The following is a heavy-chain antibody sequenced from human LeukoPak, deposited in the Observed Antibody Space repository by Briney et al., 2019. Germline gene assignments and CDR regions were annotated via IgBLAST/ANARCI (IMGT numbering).Heavy chain of an antibody. CDR3: ARSVYYYDSGGYYGFDY. Sequence: SETLSLTCTVSGGSISSYYWSWIRQPPGKGLEWIGYIYTSGSTNYNPSLKSRVTISVDTSKNQFSLKLSSVTAADTAVYYCARSVYYYDSGGYYGFDYWGQGTLVTVSS. CDR1: GGSISSYY. J-gene: IGHJ4*02. D-gene: IGHD3-22*01. CDR2: IYTSGST. V-gene: IGHV4-4*09.